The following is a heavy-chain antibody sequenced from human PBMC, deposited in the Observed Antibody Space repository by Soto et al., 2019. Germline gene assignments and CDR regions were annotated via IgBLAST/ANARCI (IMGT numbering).Heavy chain of an antibody. J-gene: IGHJ4*02. CDR1: GVSITSYF. Sequence: PSETLSLTCTVSGVSITSYFWSWIRQTPGKGLDWIGSISFSGATYSNPSLKCRAALSVDTSGNHLSLTLNSVTSADTAVYSCARGRRHGYNRYFACWRQGNPVTVSS. V-gene: IGHV4-59*01. CDR3: ARGRRHGYNRYFAC. CDR2: ISFSGAT. D-gene: IGHD3-9*01.